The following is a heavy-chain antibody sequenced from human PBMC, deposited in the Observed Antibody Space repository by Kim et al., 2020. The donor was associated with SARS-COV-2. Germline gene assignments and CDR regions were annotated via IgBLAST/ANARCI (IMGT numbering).Heavy chain of an antibody. CDR2: ISWNSGSI. CDR3: AKDNGGWLMHFDY. J-gene: IGHJ4*02. D-gene: IGHD6-19*01. V-gene: IGHV3-9*01. Sequence: GGSLRLSCAASGFTFDDYAMHWVRQAPGKGLEWVSGISWNSGSIGYADSVKGRFTISRDNAKNSLYLQMNSLRAEDTALYYCAKDNGGWLMHFDYWGQGTLVTVSS. CDR1: GFTFDDYA.